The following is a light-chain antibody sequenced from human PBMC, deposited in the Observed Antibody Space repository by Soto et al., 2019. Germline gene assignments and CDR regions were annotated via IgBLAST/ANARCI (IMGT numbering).Light chain of an antibody. J-gene: IGLJ2*01. Sequence: QSVLTQPASVSGSPGQSITISCTGTSSDVGGYNYVSWYQQHPGKAPKLMIYDVSNRPSGVSNRFSGSKSGNTAALSISGLQAEDEADYYCSSYTNSSTLVVGGGTQLTV. CDR1: SSDVGGYNY. V-gene: IGLV2-14*01. CDR2: DVS. CDR3: SSYTNSSTLV.